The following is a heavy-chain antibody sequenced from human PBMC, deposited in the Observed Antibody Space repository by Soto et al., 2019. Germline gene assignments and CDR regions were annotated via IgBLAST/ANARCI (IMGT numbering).Heavy chain of an antibody. D-gene: IGHD4-4*01. V-gene: IGHV3-23*01. CDR2: IRISAVDT. CDR3: AKDHSNFGLGP. Sequence: ELQLLESGGGLVQPGGSLRLSCAASGFTFSNYPMTWVRQAPGKGLEWVAAIRISAVDTYYADSVMGRFSIYGDNSKYTLYLQLNSLRADDTAIYYCAKDHSNFGLGPWGHGTVVTVSS. CDR1: GFTFSNYP. J-gene: IGHJ5*02.